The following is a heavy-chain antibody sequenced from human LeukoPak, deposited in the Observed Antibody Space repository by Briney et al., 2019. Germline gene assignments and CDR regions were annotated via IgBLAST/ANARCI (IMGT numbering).Heavy chain of an antibody. CDR3: ARGPVEMATTYYFDY. V-gene: IGHV3-21*01. D-gene: IGHD5-24*01. CDR2: ISSSSSYI. J-gene: IGHJ4*02. CDR1: GFTFSSYS. Sequence: PGGSLRLSCAASGFTFSSYSMNWVRQAPGKGLEWVSSISSSSSYIYYADSVKGRFTISRDNAKNSLYLQMNSLRAEDTAVYYCARGPVEMATTYYFDYWGQGTLVTVSS.